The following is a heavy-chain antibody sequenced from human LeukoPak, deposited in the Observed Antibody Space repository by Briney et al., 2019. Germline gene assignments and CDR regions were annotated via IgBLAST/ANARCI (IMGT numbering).Heavy chain of an antibody. D-gene: IGHD2/OR15-2a*01. CDR1: GGSISSGGYY. J-gene: IGHJ4*02. CDR3: ARLRSMSLDY. V-gene: IGHV4-31*03. Sequence: SQTLSLTCTVSGGSISSGGYYWSWIRQHPGKGLEWIGYIYYSGSTYYNPSLKSRVTISVDTSKNQFSLKLSSVTAADTAVYYCARLRSMSLDYWGQGTLVTVSS. CDR2: IYYSGST.